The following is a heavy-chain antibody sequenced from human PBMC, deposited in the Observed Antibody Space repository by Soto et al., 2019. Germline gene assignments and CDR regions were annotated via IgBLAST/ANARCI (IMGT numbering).Heavy chain of an antibody. CDR1: GFTFDDNA. Sequence: GGSLRLSCAVSGFTFDDNAMHWVRQAPGKGLEWVSGISWNSGSIGYADSVKGRFTISRDNAKNSLYLQMNSLRAEDTAVYYCAKMATVVTGVEYWGQGTLVTVSS. CDR3: AKMATVVTGVEY. D-gene: IGHD4-17*01. V-gene: IGHV3-9*01. CDR2: ISWNSGSI. J-gene: IGHJ4*02.